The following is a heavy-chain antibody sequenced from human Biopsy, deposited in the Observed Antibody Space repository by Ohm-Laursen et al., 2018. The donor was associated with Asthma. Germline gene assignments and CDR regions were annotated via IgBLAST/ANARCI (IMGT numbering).Heavy chain of an antibody. CDR3: ARGYRGSDRIVYYYSGLEV. Sequence: PSVTAFRPASGDSFSNYGISSARHAPGQGLEWLGGLIPVLGTPDHAQMFEGRVTITADESTSTAYMELSSLSSEDTAVYYCARGYRGSDRIVYYYSGLEVWGQGTTVTVSS. V-gene: IGHV1-69*01. CDR2: LIPVLGTP. J-gene: IGHJ6*02. D-gene: IGHD5-12*01. CDR1: GDSFSNYG.